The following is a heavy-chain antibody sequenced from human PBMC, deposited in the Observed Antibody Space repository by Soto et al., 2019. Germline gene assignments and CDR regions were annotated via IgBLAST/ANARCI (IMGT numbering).Heavy chain of an antibody. D-gene: IGHD3-22*01. J-gene: IGHJ4*02. CDR2: ISAYNGNT. CDR1: GYTFTSDG. Sequence: ASVKVSCKTSGYTFTSDGISWVRQAPGQGLEWMGWISAYNGNTNYAQKLQGRVTMTTDTSTSTAYMELRSLRSDDTAVYYCARDHMYYYDSSGYPPPHDYWGQGTLVTVSS. V-gene: IGHV1-18*04. CDR3: ARDHMYYYDSSGYPPPHDY.